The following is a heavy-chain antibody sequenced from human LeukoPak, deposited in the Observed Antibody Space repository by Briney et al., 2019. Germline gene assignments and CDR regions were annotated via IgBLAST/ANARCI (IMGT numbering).Heavy chain of an antibody. V-gene: IGHV4-34*01. J-gene: IGHJ6*02. D-gene: IGHD6-13*01. CDR3: ARGPYSSSWYSPYYYGMDV. CDR2: INHSGST. CDR1: GGSFSGYY. Sequence: SETLSLTCAVYGGSFSGYYWSWIRQPPGKGLEWIGEINHSGSTNYNPSLKSRVTISVDTSKSQFSLKLSSVTAADTAVYYCARGPYSSSWYSPYYYGMDVWGQGTTVTVSS.